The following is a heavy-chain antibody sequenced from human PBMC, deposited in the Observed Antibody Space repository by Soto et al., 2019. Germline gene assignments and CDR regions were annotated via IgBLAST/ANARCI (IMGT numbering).Heavy chain of an antibody. D-gene: IGHD4-4*01. J-gene: IGHJ6*02. Sequence: SETLSLTCAVSGASISSTDWWSWVRQPPGKGLEWIGYIYYSGSTYYNPSLKSRVTISVDTSKNQFSLKLSSVTAADTAVYYCARVRVTTNYYYGMDVWGQGTTVTVSS. V-gene: IGHV4-30-4*01. CDR1: GASISSTDW. CDR2: IYYSGST. CDR3: ARVRVTTNYYYGMDV.